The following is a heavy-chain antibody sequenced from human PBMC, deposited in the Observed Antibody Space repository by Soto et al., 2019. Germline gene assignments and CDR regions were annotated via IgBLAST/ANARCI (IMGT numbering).Heavy chain of an antibody. J-gene: IGHJ4*02. D-gene: IGHD3-16*01. CDR1: GFSLSTRGVG. V-gene: IGHV2-5*02. Sequence: SGPPLVNPTQTLTLTCTFSGFSLSTRGVGVGWIRQPPGKALEWLALIYWDDDKRYSPSLKSRLTITKDTSKNQVVLIMTNMDPVDTATYYCAHNMGELTPGHWGQGTLVTVSS. CDR2: IYWDDDK. CDR3: AHNMGELTPGH.